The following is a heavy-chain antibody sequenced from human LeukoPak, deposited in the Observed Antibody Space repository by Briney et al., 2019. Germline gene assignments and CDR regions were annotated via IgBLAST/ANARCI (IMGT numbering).Heavy chain of an antibody. CDR1: GYTFTSYG. J-gene: IGHJ3*02. V-gene: IGHV1-18*01. D-gene: IGHD4-17*01. Sequence: GASVKVSCKASGYTFTSYGISWVRQAPGQGLEWMGWISAYNGNTNYAQKFQGRVTMTRDTSISTAYMELSRLRSDDTAVYYCARVRPSGDYKWGYDAFDIWGQGTMVTVSS. CDR2: ISAYNGNT. CDR3: ARVRPSGDYKWGYDAFDI.